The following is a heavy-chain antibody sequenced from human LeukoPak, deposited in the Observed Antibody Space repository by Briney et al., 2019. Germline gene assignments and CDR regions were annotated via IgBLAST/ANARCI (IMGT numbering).Heavy chain of an antibody. V-gene: IGHV3-48*04. CDR2: ISSSGSTI. J-gene: IGHJ5*02. Sequence: PGGSLRLSCAASGFTFSSYSMNWVRQAPGKGLEWVSYISSSGSTIYYADSVKGRFTISRDNAKNSLYLQMNSLRAEDTAVYYCARVGRYCSGGSCQNWFDPWGQGTLVTVSS. CDR1: GFTFSSYS. D-gene: IGHD2-15*01. CDR3: ARVGRYCSGGSCQNWFDP.